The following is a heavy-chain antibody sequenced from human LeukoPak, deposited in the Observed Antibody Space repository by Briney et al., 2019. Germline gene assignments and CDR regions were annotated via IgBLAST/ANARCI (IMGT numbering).Heavy chain of an antibody. CDR2: INPNSGGT. D-gene: IGHD3-3*01. V-gene: IGHV1-2*02. J-gene: IGHJ4*02. CDR3: AAHVLRSAHFDY. CDR1: GYTFTGYY. Sequence: GASVKVSCKASGYTFTGYYMHWVRQAPGQGLEWMGWINPNSGGTNYAQKLQGRVTMTTDTSTSTAYMELRSLRSDDTAVYYCAAHVLRSAHFDYWGQGTLVTVSS.